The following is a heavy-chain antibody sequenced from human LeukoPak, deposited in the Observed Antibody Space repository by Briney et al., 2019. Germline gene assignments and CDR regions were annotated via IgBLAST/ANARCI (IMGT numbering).Heavy chain of an antibody. Sequence: SETLSLTCTVSSGSTTTHYWSWIRQPPGEGLQWIASIYHTGASNYNPSLKSRITISLDTSKNQFSLELRYVTDADTAEYYCARDTTFYDSSGYHPYWYFDLWGRGTPVTVSS. V-gene: IGHV4-59*11. D-gene: IGHD3-22*01. CDR1: SGSTTTHY. CDR2: IYHTGAS. CDR3: ARDTTFYDSSGYHPYWYFDL. J-gene: IGHJ2*01.